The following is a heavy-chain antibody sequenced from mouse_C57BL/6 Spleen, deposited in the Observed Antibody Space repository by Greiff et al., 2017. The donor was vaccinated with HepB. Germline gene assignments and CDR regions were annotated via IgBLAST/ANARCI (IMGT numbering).Heavy chain of an antibody. V-gene: IGHV5-16*01. J-gene: IGHJ4*01. CDR3: ARVSIYYGNYGAMDY. Sequence: EVMLVESEGGLVQPGSSMKLSCTASGFTFSDYYMAWVRQVPEKGLEWVANINYDGSSTYYLDSLKSRFIISRDNAKNILYLQMSSLKSEDTATYYCARVSIYYGNYGAMDYWGQGTSVTVSS. D-gene: IGHD2-1*01. CDR1: GFTFSDYY. CDR2: INYDGSST.